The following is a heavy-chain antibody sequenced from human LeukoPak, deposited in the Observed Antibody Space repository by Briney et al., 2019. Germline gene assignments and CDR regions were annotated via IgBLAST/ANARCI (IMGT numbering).Heavy chain of an antibody. Sequence: PGRSLRLSCAASGFTFSSYGMHWVRQAPGKGLEWVAVISYDASYKNYADSVKGRFTISRDNSKNTLYLQMSSLRAEDTAVYYCAKDLIVSGTATILDYWGQGTLVTVSS. CDR1: GFTFSSYG. CDR2: ISYDASYK. V-gene: IGHV3-30*18. D-gene: IGHD5-24*01. CDR3: AKDLIVSGTATILDY. J-gene: IGHJ4*02.